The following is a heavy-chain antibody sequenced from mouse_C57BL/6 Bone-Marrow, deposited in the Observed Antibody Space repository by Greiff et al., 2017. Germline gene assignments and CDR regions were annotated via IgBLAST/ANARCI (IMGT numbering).Heavy chain of an antibody. CDR1: GYTFTSYW. CDR2: IKPSNGGT. Sequence: VQLQQPGTELVKPGASVKLSCKASGYTFTSYWMHWVKQRPGQGLEWIGHIKPSNGGTTYNEKFNSKATLTVDRSSSPSYMRLSSLTSEDSEFYYCARPLHYYGSSLYYFDYWGQGTSHTGSS. CDR3: ARPLHYYGSSLYYFDY. D-gene: IGHD1-1*01. V-gene: IGHV1-53*01. J-gene: IGHJ2*02.